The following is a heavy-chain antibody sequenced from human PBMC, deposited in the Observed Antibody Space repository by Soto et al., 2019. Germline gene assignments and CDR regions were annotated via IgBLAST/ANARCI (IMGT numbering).Heavy chain of an antibody. J-gene: IGHJ4*02. CDR1: GGSISGSF. D-gene: IGHD2-2*01. CDR3: ARYYCTSDTCYYFDY. V-gene: IGHV4-59*01. Sequence: TSETLSLTCTVSGGSISGSFWSWIRQTPGKGLEWIGYSHHTGSSNYNPSLKSRVSFSVDTSKNQFSLKLSSVTAADTAVYYCARYYCTSDTCYYFDYWGQGTLVTVSS. CDR2: SHHTGSS.